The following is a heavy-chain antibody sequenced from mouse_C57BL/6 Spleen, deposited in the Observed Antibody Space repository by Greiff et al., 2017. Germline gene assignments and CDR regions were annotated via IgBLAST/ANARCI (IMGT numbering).Heavy chain of an antibody. CDR2: IDPSDSYT. D-gene: IGHD1-1*01. CDR1: GYTFTSYW. CDR3: ARRAYYYGSSHWYFDV. Sequence: VQLQQSGAELVMPGASVKLSCKASGYTFTSYWMHWVKQRPGQGLEWIGEIDPSDSYTNYNQKFKGKSTLTVDKSSSTAYMQLSSLTSEDSAVYYCARRAYYYGSSHWYFDVWGTGTTVTVSS. V-gene: IGHV1-69*01. J-gene: IGHJ1*03.